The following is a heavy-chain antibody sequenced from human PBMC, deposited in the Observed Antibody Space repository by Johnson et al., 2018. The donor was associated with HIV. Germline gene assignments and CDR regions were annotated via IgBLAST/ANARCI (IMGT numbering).Heavy chain of an antibody. CDR2: IRYDGSNK. J-gene: IGHJ3*02. D-gene: IGHD1-26*01. V-gene: IGHV3-30*02. Sequence: QVQLVESGGGVVQPGGSLTLSCAASGFAFHAYGMHWVRQAPGKGLEWVTFIRYDGSNKYYADSVKGRFTISRDNSKNTLYLQMGSLRAEDMAVYYCARGGGVVGNAFDIWGQGTMVTVSS. CDR1: GFAFHAYG. CDR3: ARGGGVVGNAFDI.